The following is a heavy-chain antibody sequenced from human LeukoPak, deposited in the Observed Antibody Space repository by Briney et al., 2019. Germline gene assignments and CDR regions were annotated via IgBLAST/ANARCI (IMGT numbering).Heavy chain of an antibody. V-gene: IGHV4-59*04. Sequence: PSETLSLTCTVSGGSISSYYWSWIRQPPGEGLEWIDSIYYSGNTYYNASLKSQVSISIDTSKNQFSLRLTSVTAADTAVYYCARQTGSGLFILPGGQGTLVTVSS. J-gene: IGHJ4*02. D-gene: IGHD3/OR15-3a*01. CDR2: IYYSGNT. CDR1: GGSISSYY. CDR3: ARQTGSGLFILP.